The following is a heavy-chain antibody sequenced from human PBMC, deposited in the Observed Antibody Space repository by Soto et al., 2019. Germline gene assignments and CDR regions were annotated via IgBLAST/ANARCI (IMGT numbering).Heavy chain of an antibody. CDR2: INSDGSTT. J-gene: IGHJ4*02. V-gene: IGHV3-74*01. CDR3: ATLFSSGSSLDN. Sequence: EVQLVESGGGLVQPGGSLRLSCGASGFTLRSYWMHWVRQAPGKGLVWVSNINSDGSTTNYADSVKGRFTISRDNAENTLYLQMNSLRAADTAVYFCATLFSSGSSLDNWGQGTLVTVSS. D-gene: IGHD3-10*01. CDR1: GFTLRSYW.